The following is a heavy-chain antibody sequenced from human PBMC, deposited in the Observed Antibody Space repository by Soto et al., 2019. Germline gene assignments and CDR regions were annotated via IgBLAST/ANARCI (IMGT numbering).Heavy chain of an antibody. D-gene: IGHD3-22*01. CDR3: ARTYYYDSSGYYSRATTTYSFDY. Sequence: ASVKVSCKASGYTFTSYAMHWVRQAPGQRLEWMGWINAGNGNTKYSQKFQGRVTITRDTSASTAYMELSSLRSEDTAVYYCARTYYYDSSGYYSRATTTYSFDYWRQGXLVTVYS. CDR1: GYTFTSYA. V-gene: IGHV1-3*01. CDR2: INAGNGNT. J-gene: IGHJ4*02.